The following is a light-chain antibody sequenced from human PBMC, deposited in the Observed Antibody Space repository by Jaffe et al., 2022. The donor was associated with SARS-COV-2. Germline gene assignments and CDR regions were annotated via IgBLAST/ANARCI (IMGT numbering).Light chain of an antibody. V-gene: IGLV2-14*03. CDR1: SNDVGNYNY. CDR2: DVS. CDR3: ISYTTTSTWV. J-gene: IGLJ3*02. Sequence: QSALTQPASVSGSPGQSITISCTGTSNDVGNYNYVSWYQQYPGKAPKLIIYDVSNRPSGVSNRFSGSKSGNTASLTISGLQAEDEADYYCISYTTTSTWVFGGGTKLTVL.